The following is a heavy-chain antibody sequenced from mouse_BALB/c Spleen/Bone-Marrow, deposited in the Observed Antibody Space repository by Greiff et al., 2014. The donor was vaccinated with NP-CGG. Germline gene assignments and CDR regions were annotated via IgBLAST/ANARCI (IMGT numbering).Heavy chain of an antibody. CDR1: GITVSSYT. CDR2: ITGGGTT. D-gene: IGHD1-2*01. V-gene: IGHV5-6-5*01. Sequence: EVMLVESGGGLVKPGESLKFSCAASGITVSSYTMSWVRQTPEKRLEWVASITGGGTTYYPGCVKGRFTISRDNARNILYLQVSSLRSEDTAIYYCARHYGYVDAMDYWGQGTSVTVSS. J-gene: IGHJ4*01. CDR3: ARHYGYVDAMDY.